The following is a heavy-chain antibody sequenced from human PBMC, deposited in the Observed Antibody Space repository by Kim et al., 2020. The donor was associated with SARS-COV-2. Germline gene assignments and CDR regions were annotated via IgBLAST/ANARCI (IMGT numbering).Heavy chain of an antibody. J-gene: IGHJ4*02. Sequence: SVKGRFTISRDNAKNSLYLQMNSLRAEDTALYHCARAAGGSGSLYYFDYWGQGTLVTVSS. V-gene: IGHV3-20*01. CDR3: ARAAGGSGSLYYFDY. D-gene: IGHD3-10*01.